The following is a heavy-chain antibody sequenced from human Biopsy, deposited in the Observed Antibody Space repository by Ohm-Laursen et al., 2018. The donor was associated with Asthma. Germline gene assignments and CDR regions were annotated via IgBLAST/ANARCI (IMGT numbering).Heavy chain of an antibody. J-gene: IGHJ6*02. Sequence: SQTLSLTCSLSSGSGGYMRSGNYYWGWIRQPPGKGLEWIGSIYYSGTTYYNPSLESGVTVSPDTSKNQFSLKLSSVTAADTAVYYCVRGSSSWHHGPFHYYYGLDVWGQGTTATVSS. CDR2: IYYSGTT. CDR1: SGSGGYMRSGNYY. V-gene: IGHV4-39*01. D-gene: IGHD6-13*01. CDR3: VRGSSSWHHGPFHYYYGLDV.